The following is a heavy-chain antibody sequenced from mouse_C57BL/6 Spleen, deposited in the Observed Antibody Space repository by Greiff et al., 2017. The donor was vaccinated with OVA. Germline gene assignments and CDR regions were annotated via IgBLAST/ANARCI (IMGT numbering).Heavy chain of an antibody. D-gene: IGHD1-1*02. CDR1: GYAFTSSW. V-gene: IGHV1-82*01. CDR3: ARGGGMDY. CDR2: IYPGDGGT. Sequence: QVQLQQSGPELVKPGASVTLSCKASGYAFTSSWMHWVKQRPVTGLEWIGRIYPGDGGTTYNGKFTGKATLTADKSSSTAYMQLRSLTSEDSGVYFCARGGGMDYWGQGTSVTVSS. J-gene: IGHJ4*01.